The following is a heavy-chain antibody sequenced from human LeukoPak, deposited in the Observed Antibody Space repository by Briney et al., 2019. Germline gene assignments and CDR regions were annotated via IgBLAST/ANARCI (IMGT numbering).Heavy chain of an antibody. Sequence: GGSLRLSCAASGFTFSSYWMSWVRQAPGKELEGVANIKQDGSEKYYVDSVKGRFTISRDNAKNSLCLQMNSLRAEDTAVYYCARYWYCSSTSCYHFDYWGQGTLVTVSS. V-gene: IGHV3-7*01. CDR2: IKQDGSEK. D-gene: IGHD2-2*01. J-gene: IGHJ4*02. CDR1: GFTFSSYW. CDR3: ARYWYCSSTSCYHFDY.